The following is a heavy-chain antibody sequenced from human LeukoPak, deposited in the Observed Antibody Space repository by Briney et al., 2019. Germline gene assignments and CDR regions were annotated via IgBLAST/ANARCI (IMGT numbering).Heavy chain of an antibody. CDR1: GYTLTSYY. CDR2: INPSGGST. CDR3: ARGPEGMYFDY. V-gene: IGHV1-46*01. J-gene: IGHJ4*02. Sequence: ASVKVSCKASGYTLTSYYMHWVRQAPGQGLEWMGIINPSGGSTSYAQKFQGRVTMTRDTSTSTVYMEVSSLRSEDTAVYYCARGPEGMYFDYWGQGTLSPSPQ.